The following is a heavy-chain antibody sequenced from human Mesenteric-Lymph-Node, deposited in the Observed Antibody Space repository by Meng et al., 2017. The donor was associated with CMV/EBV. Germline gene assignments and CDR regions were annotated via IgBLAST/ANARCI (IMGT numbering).Heavy chain of an antibody. Sequence: FTLRSDYRSWVGQAPGKGLEWVSVGYSGGSTYYADAVRGRFTISRDNSKNTLYLQMNSLRAEDTAVYYCTRDSIMWFGILLNYFESWGHGALVTVSS. CDR2: GYSGGST. J-gene: IGHJ4*01. D-gene: IGHD3-10*01. V-gene: IGHV3-53*01. CDR3: TRDSIMWFGILLNYFES. CDR1: FTLRSDY.